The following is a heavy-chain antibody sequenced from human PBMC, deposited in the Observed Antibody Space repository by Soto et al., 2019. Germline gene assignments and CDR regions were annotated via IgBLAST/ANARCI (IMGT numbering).Heavy chain of an antibody. V-gene: IGHV4-31*03. J-gene: IGHJ4*02. CDR3: ARADSGYYDSSGYHSIDY. CDR1: GGLISNGYYY. D-gene: IGHD3-22*01. Sequence: PSETLSLTCTVSGGLISNGYYYWSWIRQHPGKGLEWIGYIYHSGSTYYNPSLKSRLTISVATSKNQFPLKLSSVTAADTAVYYCARADSGYYDSSGYHSIDYWGQGTLVTVSS. CDR2: IYHSGST.